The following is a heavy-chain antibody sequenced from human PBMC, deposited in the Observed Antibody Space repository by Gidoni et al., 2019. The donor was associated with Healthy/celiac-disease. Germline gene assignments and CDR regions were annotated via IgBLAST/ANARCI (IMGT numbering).Heavy chain of an antibody. CDR2: IYYSGST. CDR1: GGSISRGGYY. V-gene: IGHV4-31*03. D-gene: IGHD2-15*01. J-gene: IGHJ4*02. Sequence: QVQLQESGPGLVKPSQTLSLTCTVSGGSISRGGYYWSWIRQHPGKGLEWIGYIYYSGSTYYNPSLKSRVTKSVDTSKNQFSLKLSSVTAADTAVYYCAREGRWVAGCSGGSCTGYYFDYWGQGTLVTVSS. CDR3: AREGRWVAGCSGGSCTGYYFDY.